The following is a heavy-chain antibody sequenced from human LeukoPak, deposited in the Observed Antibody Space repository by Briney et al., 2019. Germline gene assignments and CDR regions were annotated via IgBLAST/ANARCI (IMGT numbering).Heavy chain of an antibody. D-gene: IGHD3-22*01. V-gene: IGHV4-61*02. CDR3: ARGQGYYDSSGYYYPFFDY. J-gene: IGHJ4*02. CDR2: IYTSGST. Sequence: SETLSLTCTVSGGSISSGSYYWSWIRQPAGKGLEWIGRIYTSGSTNYNPSLKSRVTISVDTSKNQFSLKLSSVTAADTAVYYCARGQGYYDSSGYYYPFFDYWGQGTLVTVSS. CDR1: GGSISSGSYY.